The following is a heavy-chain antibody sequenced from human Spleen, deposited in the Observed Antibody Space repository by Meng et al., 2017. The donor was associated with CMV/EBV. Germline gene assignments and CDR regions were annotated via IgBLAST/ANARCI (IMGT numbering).Heavy chain of an antibody. J-gene: IGHJ5*02. CDR2: IQFDDTI. D-gene: IGHD3-9*01. CDR3: AKDYKTGWTNWFDA. V-gene: IGHV3-30*02. CDR1: GFIFSAYG. Sequence: GGSLRLSCEASGFIFSAYGMHWVRQAPGKGLEWVAIIQFDDTIYYKDSVQGRFTISRDNSKSTLFLQMNNLSADDTGIYYCAKDYKTGWTNWFDAWGQGTRVTVS.